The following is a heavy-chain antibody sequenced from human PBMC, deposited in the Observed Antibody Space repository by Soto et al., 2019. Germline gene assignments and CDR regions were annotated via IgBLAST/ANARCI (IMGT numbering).Heavy chain of an antibody. D-gene: IGHD3-10*01. J-gene: IGHJ6*02. V-gene: IGHV3-30*18. CDR2: ISYDGSNK. CDR3: AKDLVRGVIITLAPYYGMDV. CDR1: GFTFSSYG. Sequence: GGSLRLSCAASGFTFSSYGMHWVRQAPGKGLEWVAVISYDGSNKYYADSVKGRFTISRDNSKNTLYLQMNSLRAEDTAVYYCAKDLVRGVIITLAPYYGMDVWGQGTTVTVSS.